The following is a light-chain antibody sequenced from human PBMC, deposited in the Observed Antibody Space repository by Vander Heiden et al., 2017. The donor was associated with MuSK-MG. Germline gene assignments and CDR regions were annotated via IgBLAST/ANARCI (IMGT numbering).Light chain of an antibody. Sequence: DIQMTQSPSSLSASVGDRVTITCRASQSISSYINWYQQKPGKAPKLLIYAASGLQSGVPSRFSGSGSGTDFTLSISRLQPEDFATYYCQQCDSTPRTFGQGTKLEIK. CDR1: QSISSY. V-gene: IGKV1-39*01. J-gene: IGKJ2*01. CDR3: QQCDSTPRT. CDR2: AAS.